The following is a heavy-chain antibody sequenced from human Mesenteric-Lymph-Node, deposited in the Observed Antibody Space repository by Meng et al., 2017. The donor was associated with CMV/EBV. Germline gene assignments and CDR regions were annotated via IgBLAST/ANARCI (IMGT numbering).Heavy chain of an antibody. V-gene: IGHV1-69*05. J-gene: IGHJ6*02. CDR2: IIPIFGTT. D-gene: IGHD1-1*01. CDR1: GGTFSSYA. CDR3: AVSRVPRDYYYGMDV. Sequence: SVKVSCKASGGTFSSYAISWVRQAPGQGLEWMGGIIPIFGTTTYAQKFQGRVTITTDESTSTAYMELSSLRSDDTAVYYCAVSRVPRDYYYGMDVWGQGTTVTVSS.